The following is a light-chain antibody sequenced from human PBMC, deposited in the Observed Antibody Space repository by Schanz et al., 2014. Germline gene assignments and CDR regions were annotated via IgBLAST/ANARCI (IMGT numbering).Light chain of an antibody. CDR1: QSVSRY. CDR3: HQRSDWQYS. Sequence: EIVLTQSPATLSLSPGERATLTCRASQSVSRYLAWYQQKPGQAPRLLIYGASNRATGIPARFSGSGSGTDFTLTISSLEPEDFAVYYCHQRSDWQYSFGQGTKL. V-gene: IGKV3-11*01. J-gene: IGKJ2*03. CDR2: GAS.